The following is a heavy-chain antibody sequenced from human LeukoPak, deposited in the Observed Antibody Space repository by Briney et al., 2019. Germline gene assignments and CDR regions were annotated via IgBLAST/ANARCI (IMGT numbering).Heavy chain of an antibody. V-gene: IGHV4-39*07. CDR1: GGSISSSSYY. CDR2: IYYSGST. CDR3: ARDRRPNYYGSGSYIDY. Sequence: SETLSLTCTVSGGSISSSSYYWGWSRQPPGKGLAWIGCIYYSGSTYYNPSLKSRVTISVDTSKNQFSLKLSSVTAADTAVYYCARDRRPNYYGSGSYIDYWGQGTLVTVSS. J-gene: IGHJ4*02. D-gene: IGHD3-10*01.